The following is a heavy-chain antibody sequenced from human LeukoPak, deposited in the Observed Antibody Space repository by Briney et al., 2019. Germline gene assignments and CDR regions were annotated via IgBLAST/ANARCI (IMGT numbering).Heavy chain of an antibody. J-gene: IGHJ5*02. D-gene: IGHD3-10*01. CDR1: GYTFTSYY. V-gene: IGHV1-46*01. CDR2: INPSGGST. Sequence: EASVKVSCKASGYTFTSYYMHWVRQAPGQGLEWMGIINPSGGSTSYAQKFQGRVTMTRDTSTSTVYMELSSLRSEDTAVYYCAGNYYGSGSYYNRNWFDPWGQGTLVTVSS. CDR3: AGNYYGSGSYYNRNWFDP.